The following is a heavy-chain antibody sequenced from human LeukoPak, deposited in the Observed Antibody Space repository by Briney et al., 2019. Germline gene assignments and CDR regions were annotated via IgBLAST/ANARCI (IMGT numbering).Heavy chain of an antibody. CDR2: IIPILGIA. Sequence: SVKVSCKASGGTFSSYAISWVRQAPGQGLEWMGRIIPILGIANYAQKFQGRVTITADKSTSTAYMELSSLRSEDTAVYYCAREGGVCSSTSCLDYWGQGTLVTVSS. CDR3: AREGGVCSSTSCLDY. V-gene: IGHV1-69*04. CDR1: GGTFSSYA. D-gene: IGHD2-2*01. J-gene: IGHJ4*02.